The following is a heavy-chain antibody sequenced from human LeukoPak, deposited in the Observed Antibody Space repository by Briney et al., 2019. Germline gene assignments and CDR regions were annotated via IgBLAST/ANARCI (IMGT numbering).Heavy chain of an antibody. D-gene: IGHD4-23*01. Sequence: SETLSLTCTVSHGSISSNYWSWIRQPPGKGLEWIAYVYYSGSTNYNPSLKSRVTISVDTSKSQFSLELSSVTAADTAVYYCARRTVADAFDIWGQGTMVTVSS. CDR2: VYYSGST. CDR1: HGSISSNY. V-gene: IGHV4-59*01. J-gene: IGHJ3*02. CDR3: ARRTVADAFDI.